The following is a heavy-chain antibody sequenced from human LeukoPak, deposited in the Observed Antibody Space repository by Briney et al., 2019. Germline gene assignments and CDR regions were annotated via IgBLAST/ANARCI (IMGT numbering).Heavy chain of an antibody. V-gene: IGHV3-21*04. CDR3: AKTYSSGYYYVEY. D-gene: IGHD3-22*01. Sequence: GGSLRLSCVASGFTLSSYSMNWVRQAPGKGLEWVSSISSSSSYIYYTDSVKGRFTISRDNSKNTLYLQMNSLRAEDTAVYYCAKTYSSGYYYVEYWGQGTLVTVSS. CDR1: GFTLSSYS. CDR2: ISSSSSYI. J-gene: IGHJ4*02.